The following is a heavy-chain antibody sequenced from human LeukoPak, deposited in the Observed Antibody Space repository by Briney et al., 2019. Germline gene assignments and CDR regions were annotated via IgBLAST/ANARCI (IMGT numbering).Heavy chain of an antibody. CDR2: ISGSGGST. CDR3: AKGNYDGSGYHPGEFD. J-gene: IGHJ4*02. CDR1: GFTFNTYA. V-gene: IGHV3-23*01. D-gene: IGHD3-22*01. Sequence: GGSLRLSCAASGFTFNTYAMSWVRQAPGKGLEWVSAISGSGGSTYHADSVKGRFTISRDNSKNTLYLQMNSLRAEDTAVYYCAKGNYDGSGYHPGEFDWGQGTLVTVSS.